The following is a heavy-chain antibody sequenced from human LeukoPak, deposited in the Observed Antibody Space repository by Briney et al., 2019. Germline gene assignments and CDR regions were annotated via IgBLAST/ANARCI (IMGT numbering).Heavy chain of an antibody. Sequence: GGSLRPSCAASGFTFSSYSMNWVRQAPGKGLKWVPYISSSSSTIYYADSVKGRFTISRDNAKNSLYLQMNSLRAEDTAVYYCARDSAPYTAPFDYWGQGTLVTVSS. D-gene: IGHD3-16*01. CDR3: ARDSAPYTAPFDY. CDR1: GFTFSSYS. J-gene: IGHJ4*02. V-gene: IGHV3-48*01. CDR2: ISSSSSTI.